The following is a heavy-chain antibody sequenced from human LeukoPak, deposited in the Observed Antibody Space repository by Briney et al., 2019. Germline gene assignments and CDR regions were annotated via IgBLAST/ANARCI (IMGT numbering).Heavy chain of an antibody. CDR3: ARGALDCKEFDY. Sequence: SETVSLTCSVSGGSINSYFWSWIRQPPGKGLEWLGYIYYTESTNYNPSLKSRLTISIDTSKNQFSLNLSFVAAADTAVYYCARGALDCKEFDYWGQGTLVTVSS. J-gene: IGHJ4*02. CDR2: IYYTEST. D-gene: IGHD2/OR15-2a*01. V-gene: IGHV4-59*01. CDR1: GGSINSYF.